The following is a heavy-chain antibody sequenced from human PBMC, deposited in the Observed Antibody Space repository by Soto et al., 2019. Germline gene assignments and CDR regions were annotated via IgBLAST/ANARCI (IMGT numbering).Heavy chain of an antibody. J-gene: IGHJ4*02. V-gene: IGHV3-30*18. D-gene: IGHD4-17*01. Sequence: QVQLVESGGGVVQPGRSLRLSCAASGFTFSTYGMHWVRQAPGKGLEWVAVISYDGSNKYYAESVKVRFTISRDNSKNTLYLQMNSLRAEDTAMYYCAKDALYGDYAFDYWGQGTLVTVSS. CDR1: GFTFSTYG. CDR2: ISYDGSNK. CDR3: AKDALYGDYAFDY.